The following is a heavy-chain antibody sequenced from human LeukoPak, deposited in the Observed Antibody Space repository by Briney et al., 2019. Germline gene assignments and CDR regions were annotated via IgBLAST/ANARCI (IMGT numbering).Heavy chain of an antibody. CDR2: ISGSGGST. Sequence: GGSLRLSCAASGFTFSSYAMSWVRQAPGKGLEWVSAISGSGGSTFYADSVKGRFTISRDNSKNTLYLQMNSLRAEDTAVYYCAKGRRGGRIYGLPGYSGYEGFDAFDIWGQGTMVTVPS. J-gene: IGHJ3*02. CDR3: AKGRRGGRIYGLPGYSGYEGFDAFDI. D-gene: IGHD5-12*01. CDR1: GFTFSSYA. V-gene: IGHV3-23*01.